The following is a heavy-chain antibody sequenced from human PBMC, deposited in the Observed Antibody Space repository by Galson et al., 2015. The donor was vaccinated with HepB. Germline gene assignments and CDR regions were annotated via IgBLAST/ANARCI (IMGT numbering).Heavy chain of an antibody. Sequence: SLRLSCAASGFTFSSAWMSWVRQVPGKGLEWVGRIRSKSNGGTADYAPPVKGRFTISRDDSKTTLYLQMNRLESEDTAVYYCAADSLKSGTYPFYFWGQGALVTVSS. CDR1: GFTFSSAW. CDR3: AADSLKSGTYPFYF. D-gene: IGHD1-26*01. J-gene: IGHJ4*02. CDR2: IRSKSNGGTA. V-gene: IGHV3-15*01.